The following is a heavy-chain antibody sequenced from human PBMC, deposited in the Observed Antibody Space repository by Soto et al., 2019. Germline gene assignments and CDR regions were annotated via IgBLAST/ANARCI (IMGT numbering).Heavy chain of an antibody. CDR2: VSHIGST. D-gene: IGHD6-19*01. CDR3: SRIAVSGPRTGFDY. CDR1: GGSISNSSYL. Sequence: QLQLQESGPGLVKPSETLSLTCSVSGGSISNSSYLWGWVRQPPGKGLQWIGSVSHIGSTNYNPSLKSRLTISVGPSKPQSSLRLDSVTAADTAVYYCSRIAVSGPRTGFDYWGQGILVTVSS. V-gene: IGHV4-39*01. J-gene: IGHJ4*02.